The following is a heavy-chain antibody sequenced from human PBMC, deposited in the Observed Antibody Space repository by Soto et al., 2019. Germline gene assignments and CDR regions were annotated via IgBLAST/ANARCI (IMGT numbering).Heavy chain of an antibody. D-gene: IGHD2-2*01. V-gene: IGHV3-23*01. Sequence: EVQLSESGGGLVQPGGSQRLSCAASGFPFNTYAMTWVRQAPGKDLAWVSAISVSGDKTYYAESVRGRFAISRDNSQNILFLQMNGLRAEDTALYYCARKIYHRFDPWGQGTLVIVSS. CDR1: GFPFNTYA. CDR2: ISVSGDKT. J-gene: IGHJ5*02. CDR3: ARKIYHRFDP.